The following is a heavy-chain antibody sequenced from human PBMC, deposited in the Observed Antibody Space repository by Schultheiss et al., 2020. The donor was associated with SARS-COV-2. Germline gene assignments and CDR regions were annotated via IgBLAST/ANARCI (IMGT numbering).Heavy chain of an antibody. D-gene: IGHD6-13*01. CDR2: IKQDGSEK. J-gene: IGHJ4*02. V-gene: IGHV3-7*01. CDR1: GFTFSSYW. CDR3: ARSMAGSWYYFDY. Sequence: GGSLRLSFAASGFTFSSYWMSWVRQAPGKGLEWVANIKQDGSEKYYVDSVKGRFTISRDNAKNSLYLQMNSLRAEDTAVYYCARSMAGSWYYFDYWGQGTLVTVSS.